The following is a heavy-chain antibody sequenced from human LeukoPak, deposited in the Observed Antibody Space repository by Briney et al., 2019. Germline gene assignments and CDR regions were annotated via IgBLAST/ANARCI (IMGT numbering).Heavy chain of an antibody. CDR3: ERVEVPAANDY. CDR1: GFTFSSYS. V-gene: IGHV3-21*01. Sequence: GGSLTLSCAASGFTFSSYSMNWVRQAPGKGLEWVSSISSSSSYIYYADSVKGRFNIARDNSKNSLYLQMNSLRAEDTAVYYCERVEVPAANDYWGQGTLVTVSS. D-gene: IGHD2-2*01. CDR2: ISSSSSYI. J-gene: IGHJ4*02.